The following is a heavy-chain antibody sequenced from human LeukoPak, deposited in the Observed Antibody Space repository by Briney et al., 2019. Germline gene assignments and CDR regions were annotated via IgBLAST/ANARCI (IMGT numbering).Heavy chain of an antibody. D-gene: IGHD3-10*01. V-gene: IGHV4-39*01. CDR3: ARRAGFGVTNFDY. J-gene: IGHJ4*02. CDR1: GGSISSSSYY. Sequence: KPSETLSLTCTVSGGSISSSSYYWGWTRQPPGKGLEWIGSIYYSGSTYYNPSLKSRVTISVDTSKNQFSLKLSSVTAADTAVYYCARRAGFGVTNFDYWGQGTLVTVSS. CDR2: IYYSGST.